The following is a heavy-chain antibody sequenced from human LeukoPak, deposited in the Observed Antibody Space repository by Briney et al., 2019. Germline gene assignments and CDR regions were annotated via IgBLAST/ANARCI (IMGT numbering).Heavy chain of an antibody. CDR1: GGSISHNSYY. J-gene: IGHJ4*02. D-gene: IGHD3-9*01. CDR3: ARISAGYYYVGY. CDR2: IYYSGST. V-gene: IGHV4-39*07. Sequence: SETLSLTCSVSGGSISHNSYYWGWIRQPPGKGLECIGTIYYSGSTYYSPSLKSRVTISVDTSKNQFSLKLNSVTVADTAVYYCARISAGYYYVGYWGQGTLVTVSS.